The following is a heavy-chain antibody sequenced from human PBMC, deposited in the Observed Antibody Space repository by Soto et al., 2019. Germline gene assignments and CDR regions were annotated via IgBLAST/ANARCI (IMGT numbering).Heavy chain of an antibody. Sequence: PGGSLRLSCAASGFTFSSYAMSWVRQAPGKGLEWVSTISGSGGSTYYADSVKGRFTISRDNSKNTLYLQMNSLRAEDTAVYYCARQLSSITMIVVVPYWGQGTLVTVS. CDR1: GFTFSSYA. D-gene: IGHD3-22*01. CDR3: ARQLSSITMIVVVPY. J-gene: IGHJ4*02. CDR2: ISGSGGST. V-gene: IGHV3-23*01.